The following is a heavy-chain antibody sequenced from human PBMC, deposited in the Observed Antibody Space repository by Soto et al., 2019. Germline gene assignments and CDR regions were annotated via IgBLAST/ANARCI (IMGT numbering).Heavy chain of an antibody. D-gene: IGHD6-6*01. V-gene: IGHV4-31*03. CDR1: GGSISSGGYY. Sequence: SETLSLTCTVSGGSISSGGYYWSWIRQHPGKGLEWIGYIYYSGSTYYNPSLKSRVTISVDTSKNQFSLKLSSVTAADTAVYYCARDRSSSRYYYYGMDVWGQGTTVTVSS. CDR2: IYYSGST. J-gene: IGHJ6*02. CDR3: ARDRSSSRYYYYGMDV.